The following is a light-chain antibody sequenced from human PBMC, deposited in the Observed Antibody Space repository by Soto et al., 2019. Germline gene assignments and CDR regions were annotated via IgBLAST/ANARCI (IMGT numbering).Light chain of an antibody. J-gene: IGKJ2*01. V-gene: IGKV3-15*01. CDR1: QSVSRN. CDR3: QQYNNWLHT. CDR2: GAS. Sequence: EIVMTQSPATLSVSPGERSTLSCRASQSVSRNLAWYQQKPGQTPRLLIYGASTRATGIPARFSGSGSGTEFTLTISSLQSEDFAVYYCQQYNNWLHTFGQGTKLEIK.